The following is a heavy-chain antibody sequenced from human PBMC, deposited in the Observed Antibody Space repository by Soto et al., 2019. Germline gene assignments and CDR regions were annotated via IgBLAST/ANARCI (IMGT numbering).Heavy chain of an antibody. V-gene: IGHV3-53*01. J-gene: IGHJ3*01. CDR2: LYDIDGS. D-gene: IGHD1-1*01. Sequence: DVQLVESGGGLIQPGGSLRLSCAAFGFTISGKKYVAWVRQAPGKGLEWVSALYDIDGSFYADSVKGRFTTSSDSSKTTVYLQMNDLRPDDTAVYYCATWHEREHAYDVWGLGTTVTVSS. CDR3: ATWHEREHAYDV. CDR1: GFTISGKKY.